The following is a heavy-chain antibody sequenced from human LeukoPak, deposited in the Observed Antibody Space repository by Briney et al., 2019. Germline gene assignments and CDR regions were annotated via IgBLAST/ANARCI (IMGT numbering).Heavy chain of an antibody. CDR1: EYTFTGYN. CDR2: INPKSGGS. Sequence: GASVKVSCKASEYTFTGYNVHWVRQAPGQGLEWMGWINPKSGGSNYAQKFQGRATMTRDTSSTTVYMDLSGLRSDDTAVYYCVRGSGADMGSAWGQGTLVTVSS. CDR3: VRGSGADMGSA. D-gene: IGHD3-10*01. J-gene: IGHJ5*02. V-gene: IGHV1-2*02.